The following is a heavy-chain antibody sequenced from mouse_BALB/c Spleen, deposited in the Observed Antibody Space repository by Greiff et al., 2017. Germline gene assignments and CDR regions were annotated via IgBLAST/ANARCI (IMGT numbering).Heavy chain of an antibody. J-gene: IGHJ1*01. D-gene: IGHD1-1*02. CDR1: GYTFTDYE. Sequence: QVQLKESGAELVRPGASVTLSCKASGYTFTDYEMHWVKQTPVHGLEWIGAIDPETGGTAYNQKFKGKATLTADKSSSTAYMELRSLTSEDSAVYYCTRGGNENWYFEVWGAGTTGTVSS. CDR3: TRGGNENWYFEV. CDR2: IDPETGGT. V-gene: IGHV1-15*01.